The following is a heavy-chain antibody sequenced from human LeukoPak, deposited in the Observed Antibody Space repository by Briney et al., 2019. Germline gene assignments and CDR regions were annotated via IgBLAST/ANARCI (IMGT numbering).Heavy chain of an antibody. CDR1: GYTFTGYY. CDR3: ARGGRNFWSGYYFLVY. V-gene: IGHV1-2*02. Sequence: ASVKVSCKASGYTFTGYYMHWVRQAPGQGPEWMGWINPNSGGTNYAQKFQGRVTMTRDTSISTAYMELSRLRSDDTAVYYCARGGRNFWSGYYFLVYWGQGTLVTVSS. D-gene: IGHD3-3*01. J-gene: IGHJ4*02. CDR2: INPNSGGT.